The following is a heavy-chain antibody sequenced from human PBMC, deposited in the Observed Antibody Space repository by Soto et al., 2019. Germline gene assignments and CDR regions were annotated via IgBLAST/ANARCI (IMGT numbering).Heavy chain of an antibody. CDR1: GFTFSSYS. V-gene: IGHV3-21*05. D-gene: IGHD2-8*01. CDR3: ARGLIRPPHYFDY. CDR2: ISSDSSEI. Sequence: GGSLRLSCAASGFTFSSYSMNWVRQAPGKGLEWVSYISSDSSEIYYADSVKGRFTISRDNAKNSLYLQMNSLRAEDTAVYYCARGLIRPPHYFDYWGQGILVTVSS. J-gene: IGHJ4*02.